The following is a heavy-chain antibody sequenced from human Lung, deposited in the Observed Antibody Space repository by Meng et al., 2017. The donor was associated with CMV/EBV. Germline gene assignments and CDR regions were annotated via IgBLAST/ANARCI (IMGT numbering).Heavy chain of an antibody. Sequence: GGSXRLXCLASGFTISNYGINWVRQVPGKGLELVSFIRHDVRGNYYADSVKGRFTSSTDNSKNTLYMQMNSLILEDKAVYYCAKDSPLFGSNTQYFDSWGQGTXVTVSS. J-gene: IGHJ4*02. CDR2: IRHDVRGN. V-gene: IGHV3-30*02. CDR1: GFTISNYG. D-gene: IGHD3-10*02. CDR3: AKDSPLFGSNTQYFDS.